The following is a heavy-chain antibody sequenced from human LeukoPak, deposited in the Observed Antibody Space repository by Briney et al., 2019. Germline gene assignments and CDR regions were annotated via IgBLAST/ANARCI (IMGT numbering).Heavy chain of an antibody. D-gene: IGHD5-24*01. CDR1: GYTSTSYA. Sequence: ASVKVSRKASGYTSTSYAIHWVRQAPGQGLEWMGWITPSGGTNYPQKFQGRVAITWDTSITTAYMDLSRLTSDDTAVYYCARDRYGDGFAHLDYWGQGALVTVSS. CDR3: ARDRYGDGFAHLDY. CDR2: ITPSGGT. V-gene: IGHV1-2*02. J-gene: IGHJ4*02.